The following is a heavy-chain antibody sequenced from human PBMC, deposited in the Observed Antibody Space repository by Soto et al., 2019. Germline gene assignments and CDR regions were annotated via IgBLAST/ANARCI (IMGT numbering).Heavy chain of an antibody. CDR1: GYTFTGYY. CDR2: INPNSGGT. V-gene: IGHV1-2*04. Sequence: QVQLVQSGAEVKKPGASVKVSCKASGYTFTGYYMHWVRQAPGQGLEWMGWINPNSGGTNYAQKFQGWVTVTRDTSISTAYMELSRLRSDDTAVYYCARGAEQWLAYTPFDYWGQGTLVTVSS. CDR3: ARGAEQWLAYTPFDY. J-gene: IGHJ4*02. D-gene: IGHD6-19*01.